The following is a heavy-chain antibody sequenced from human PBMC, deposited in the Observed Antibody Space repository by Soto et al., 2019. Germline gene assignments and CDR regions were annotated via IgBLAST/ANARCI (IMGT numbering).Heavy chain of an antibody. Sequence: QVQLVQSGAEVKKPGSSVKVSCKASGGTFSRYTITWVRQAPGQGLEWMGGITPMFGTPNYAQKFQGRVTITADESTSTADMELSRLRSEDTAMYYCARDGTLYDSSAYYYLYWGQGTLVTVSS. CDR1: GGTFSRYT. V-gene: IGHV1-69*01. CDR2: ITPMFGTP. CDR3: ARDGTLYDSSAYYYLY. J-gene: IGHJ4*02. D-gene: IGHD3-22*01.